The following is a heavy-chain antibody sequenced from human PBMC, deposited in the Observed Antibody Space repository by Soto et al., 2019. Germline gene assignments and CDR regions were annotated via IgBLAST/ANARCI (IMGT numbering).Heavy chain of an antibody. CDR3: AKRGSGSYFAY. D-gene: IGHD3-10*01. CDR2: ISGRGDST. J-gene: IGHJ4*02. Sequence: EVQLLETGGGLVQPGGSLRLSCAASGFTFSSYAMRWVRQAPGKGLAWVSAISGRGDSTYYADSVKGRFTISRDNSKNTLYLQMNSLRGEDTAVYYCAKRGSGSYFAYWGQGTLVTVSS. V-gene: IGHV3-23*01. CDR1: GFTFSSYA.